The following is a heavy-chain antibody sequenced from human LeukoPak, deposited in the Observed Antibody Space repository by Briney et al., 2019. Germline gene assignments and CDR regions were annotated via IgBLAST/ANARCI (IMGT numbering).Heavy chain of an antibody. J-gene: IGHJ6*03. CDR1: GFTFSSYG. D-gene: IGHD3-3*02. Sequence: PGGSLRLSCAASGFTFSSYGMHWVRQAPGKGLEWVAFIRYDGSNKYYADSVKGRFTISRDNSKNTLYLQMNSLRAEDTAVYYCARRFPSFLEPTRDYYYMDVWGKGTTVTVSS. CDR2: IRYDGSNK. CDR3: ARRFPSFLEPTRDYYYMDV. V-gene: IGHV3-30*02.